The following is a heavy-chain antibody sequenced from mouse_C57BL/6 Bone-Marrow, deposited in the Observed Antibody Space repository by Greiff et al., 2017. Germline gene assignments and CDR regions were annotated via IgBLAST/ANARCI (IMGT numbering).Heavy chain of an antibody. CDR1: GYTFTSYW. D-gene: IGHD2-2*01. CDR3: ARDYYGYDRYAMDY. CDR2: LDPSDNET. J-gene: IGHJ4*01. V-gene: IGHV1-52*01. Sequence: QVQLQQPGAELVRPGSSVKLSCKASGYTFTSYWLHWVKPRPIQGLEWICNLDPSDNETHYNQKFKDKATLTVDKSSNTAYRELRSRTSEDYAFYYCARDYYGYDRYAMDYWGQGTSGTVSS.